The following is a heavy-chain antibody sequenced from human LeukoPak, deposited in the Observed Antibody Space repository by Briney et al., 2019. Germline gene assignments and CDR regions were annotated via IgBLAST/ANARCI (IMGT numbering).Heavy chain of an antibody. CDR3: ARRAVAAAGTSDAFDI. J-gene: IGHJ3*02. V-gene: IGHV4-30-2*01. CDR1: GGSISSGGYY. CDR2: IYHSGST. Sequence: SQTLSLTCTVSGGSISSGGYYWSWIRQPPGKGLEWIGYIYHSGSTYYNPSLKSRVTISVDTSKNQFSLKLSSVTAADTAVYYCARRAVAAAGTSDAFDIWGQGTMVTVSS. D-gene: IGHD6-13*01.